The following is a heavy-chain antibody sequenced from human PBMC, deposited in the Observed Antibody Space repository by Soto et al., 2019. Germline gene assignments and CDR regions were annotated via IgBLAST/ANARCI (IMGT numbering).Heavy chain of an antibody. V-gene: IGHV1-18*01. CDR3: ARDTYYSGLSTWPDY. CDR2: ISAYNGNT. D-gene: IGHD3-10*01. Sequence: ASVKVSCKASGYTFISYGISWVRQAPGQGLEWMGWISAYNGNTNYAQKFQGRVTMTTDTSTTTAYMELRSLRSDDTAVCYCARDTYYSGLSTWPDYWGPGTLVTVSS. J-gene: IGHJ4*02. CDR1: GYTFISYG.